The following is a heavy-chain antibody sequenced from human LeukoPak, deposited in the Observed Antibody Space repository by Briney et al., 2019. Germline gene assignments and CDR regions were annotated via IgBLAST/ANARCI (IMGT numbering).Heavy chain of an antibody. D-gene: IGHD4-17*01. V-gene: IGHV3-74*01. J-gene: IGHJ3*02. Sequence: PGGSLRLSCAASGFTFSSYWVHWVRQGPGKGLVWVSRIKTDGSSTNYADSVKGRFIISRDNAKDTLYLQMNSLRVEDTAVYYCARASPASYGDFDIWGQGTMVTVSS. CDR1: GFTFSSYW. CDR3: ARASPASYGDFDI. CDR2: IKTDGSST.